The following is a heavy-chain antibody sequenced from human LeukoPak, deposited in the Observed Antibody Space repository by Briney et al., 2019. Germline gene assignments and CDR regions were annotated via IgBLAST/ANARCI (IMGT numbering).Heavy chain of an antibody. CDR3: ARGVYTTVTGNWFDL. V-gene: IGHV1-18*01. CDR2: ISAYNGNT. Sequence: GASVKVSCKASGYTFTSYGISWVRQAPGQGLEWMGWISAYNGNTNYAQKLQGRVTITTDTSTSTAYMELRSLRSDDTAVYYCARGVYTTVTGNWFDLWGQGTLVTVSS. CDR1: GYTFTSYG. J-gene: IGHJ5*02. D-gene: IGHD4-17*01.